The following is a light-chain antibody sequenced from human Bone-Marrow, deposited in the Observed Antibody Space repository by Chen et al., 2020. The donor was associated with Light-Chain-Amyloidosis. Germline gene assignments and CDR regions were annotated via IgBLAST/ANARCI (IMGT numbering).Light chain of an antibody. Sequence: EIVLTQSPGTLSWSPGERATLSCRASQSVSSSYLAWYQQKPGQAPRLLIYGASSRATGIPDRFSGSGSGTDFTLTISRLDPEDFAVYYCQQYASAPDNFGQGTKLEIK. J-gene: IGKJ2*01. CDR3: QQYASAPDN. V-gene: IGKV3-20*01. CDR1: QSVSSSY. CDR2: GAS.